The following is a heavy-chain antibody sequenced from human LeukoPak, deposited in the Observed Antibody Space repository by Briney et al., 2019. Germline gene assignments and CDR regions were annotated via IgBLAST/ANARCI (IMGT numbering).Heavy chain of an antibody. Sequence: GASVKVSCKASGHTFTSYYMHWVQQAPGKGLEWMGLVDPEDGETIYAEKFQGRVTITADTSTDTAYMELSSLRSEDTAVYYCAPSTGLYYFDYWGQGTLVTVSS. J-gene: IGHJ4*02. CDR2: VDPEDGET. CDR3: APSTGLYYFDY. V-gene: IGHV1-69-2*01. D-gene: IGHD1-14*01. CDR1: GHTFTSYY.